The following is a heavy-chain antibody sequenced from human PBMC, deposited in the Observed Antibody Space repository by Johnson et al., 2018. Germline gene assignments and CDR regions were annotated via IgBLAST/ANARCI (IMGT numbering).Heavy chain of an antibody. CDR2: ISYDGSNK. CDR1: GFTFSTYG. Sequence: QVQLVQSGGGVVQPGRSLRLSCAASGFTFSTYGMHWVRQAPGKGLEWVAVISYDGSNKYHADSVKGRFTISRENAKNSLYLQMNSLRAGDTAVYYWARERYYGSGISAFDIWGQGTMVTVSS. V-gene: IGHV3-30*03. CDR3: ARERYYGSGISAFDI. J-gene: IGHJ3*02. D-gene: IGHD3-10*01.